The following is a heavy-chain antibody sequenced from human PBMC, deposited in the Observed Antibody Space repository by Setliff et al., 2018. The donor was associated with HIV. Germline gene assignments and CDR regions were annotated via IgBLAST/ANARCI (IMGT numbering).Heavy chain of an antibody. J-gene: IGHJ3*02. V-gene: IGHV4-38-2*01. CDR2: FSPRGRT. CDR3: ASTTSGVSGSYPAHAFDI. CDR1: DYSISSDYY. D-gene: IGHD3-10*01. Sequence: SETLSLTCAVSDYSISSDYYWGWIRQPPGKGLEWIGSFSPRGRTYQNASLKSRVTISVDRSKNQFSLKLTSVTAADTAIYYRASTTSGVSGSYPAHAFDIWGQGTMVTVSS.